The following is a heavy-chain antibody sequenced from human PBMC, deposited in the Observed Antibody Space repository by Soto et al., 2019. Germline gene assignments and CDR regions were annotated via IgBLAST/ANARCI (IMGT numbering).Heavy chain of an antibody. V-gene: IGHV3-30-3*01. CDR1: GFTFSSYA. D-gene: IGHD2-15*01. Sequence: QVQLVESGGGVVQPGRSLRLSCAASGFTFSSYAMHWVRQAPGKGLEWVAVISYDGSNKYYADSVKGRFTISRVNSKNPLYLQMNSLRAEDTAVYYCAREYCSGGSCYSREVPVESRDWFDPWGQGTLVTVSS. J-gene: IGHJ5*02. CDR3: AREYCSGGSCYSREVPVESRDWFDP. CDR2: ISYDGSNK.